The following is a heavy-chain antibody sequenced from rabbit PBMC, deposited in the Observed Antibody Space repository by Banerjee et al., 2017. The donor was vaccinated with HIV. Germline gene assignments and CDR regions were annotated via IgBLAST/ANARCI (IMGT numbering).Heavy chain of an antibody. D-gene: IGHD4-1*01. Sequence: QSLEETGGGLVQPGGSLTLSCKASGFDFSGYWMSWVRQAPGKGLEWIACIDTGDSGSTYYASWAKGRFTISKTSSTTVTLQMTSLTAADAATYFCARVGGWGGFGLWGQGTLVTVS. J-gene: IGHJ3*01. V-gene: IGHV1S40*01. CDR1: GFDFSGYW. CDR3: ARVGGWGGFGL. CDR2: IDTGDSGST.